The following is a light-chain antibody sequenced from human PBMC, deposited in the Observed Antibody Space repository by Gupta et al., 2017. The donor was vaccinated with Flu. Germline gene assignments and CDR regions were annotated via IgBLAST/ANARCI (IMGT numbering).Light chain of an antibody. CDR1: QDIVSY. Sequence: PPSLSASLGDRVTLNCQASQDIVSYLNWYQHKQGQAPKLLISDASVLEAGVPSRFSGGGSGTHYTFTITNLQPEDVATYFCQQYNSIPPTFGPGTKVDFK. CDR2: DAS. CDR3: QQYNSIPPT. V-gene: IGKV1-33*01. J-gene: IGKJ3*01.